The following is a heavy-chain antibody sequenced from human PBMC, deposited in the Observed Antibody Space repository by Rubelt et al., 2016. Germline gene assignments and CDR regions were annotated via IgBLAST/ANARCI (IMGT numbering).Heavy chain of an antibody. CDR2: ISYDGGRK. V-gene: IGHV3-30-3*01. Sequence: VQLVESGGGLVKPGGSLRLSCAASGFTFSSYAINWVRQAPGKGLEWVAVISYDGGRKHYADSVKGRLSSSRDNSKNTVNLQMNSLRVEDAAVYYCARGIVGATEGAWGQGTLVTVSS. J-gene: IGHJ5*02. D-gene: IGHD1-26*01. CDR3: ARGIVGATEGA. CDR1: GFTFSSYA.